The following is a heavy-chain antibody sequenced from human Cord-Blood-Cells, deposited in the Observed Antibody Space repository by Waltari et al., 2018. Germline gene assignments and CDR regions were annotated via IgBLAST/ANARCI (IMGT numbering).Heavy chain of an antibody. CDR2: IYYSGST. J-gene: IGHJ4*02. CDR1: GGSISSSSYY. D-gene: IGHD6-13*01. V-gene: IGHV4-39*01. Sequence: QLQLQESGPGLVKPSETLSLTCTVYGGSISSSSYYWGWIRQPPGKGLEWIGSIYYSGSTYYNPSLKSRVTISVDTSKNQFSLKLSSVTAADTAVYYCARLGDSSSWPVPFDYWGQGTLVTVSS. CDR3: ARLGDSSSWPVPFDY.